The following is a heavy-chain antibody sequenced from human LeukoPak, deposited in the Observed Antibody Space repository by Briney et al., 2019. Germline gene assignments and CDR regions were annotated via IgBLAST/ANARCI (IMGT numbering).Heavy chain of an antibody. V-gene: IGHV3-72*01. CDR1: GFTFSDHY. Sequence: QPGGSLRLSCAASGFTFSDHYMDWVRQAPGGGLEWVARIRKKSNGYNTQYAASVKGRFIISREDSRNSLYLQMNSLKTEDTAVYYCARVGVVVPAGMDIWGQGTMVTVSS. CDR3: ARVGVVVPAGMDI. CDR2: IRKKSNGYNT. J-gene: IGHJ3*02. D-gene: IGHD2-2*01.